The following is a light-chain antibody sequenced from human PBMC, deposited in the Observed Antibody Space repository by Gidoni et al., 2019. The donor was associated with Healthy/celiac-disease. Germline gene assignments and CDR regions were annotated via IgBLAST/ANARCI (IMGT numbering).Light chain of an antibody. Sequence: IVLTHSPPTLSLSPGERATLSCRASQSVSSYLAWYQQKPGQAPRLLIYDASNRATGIPARFSGSGSGTDFTLTISSLEPEDFAVYYCQQRSNWPFTFXXXTKVDIK. CDR1: QSVSSY. J-gene: IGKJ3*01. CDR3: QQRSNWPFT. V-gene: IGKV3-11*01. CDR2: DAS.